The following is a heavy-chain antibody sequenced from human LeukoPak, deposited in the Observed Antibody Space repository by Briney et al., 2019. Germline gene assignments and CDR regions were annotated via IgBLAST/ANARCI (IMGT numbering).Heavy chain of an antibody. V-gene: IGHV3-30*18. D-gene: IGHD3-10*01. CDR1: GFTFSSYG. CDR3: AKDLLLSFGELLFDY. J-gene: IGHJ4*02. Sequence: GRSLRLSCAASGFTFSSYGMHWVRQAPGKGLEWVALISYDGSNKYYADSVKGRFTISRDNSKNTLYLQMNSLRAEDTAVYYCAKDLLLSFGELLFDYWGQGTLVTVSS. CDR2: ISYDGSNK.